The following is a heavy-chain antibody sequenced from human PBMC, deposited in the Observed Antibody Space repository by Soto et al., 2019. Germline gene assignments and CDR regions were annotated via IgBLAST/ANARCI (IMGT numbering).Heavy chain of an antibody. CDR3: ARVTYYYGSGDY. Sequence: EVQLVESGGGLVQPGGSLRLSCAASGLTVSNNYFSWVRQAPGKGLEWVAVIYSSGHTLYAESVKGRFTITRDNSENTLILQMNSLRAEDTAVYYCARVTYYYGSGDYWGQGTLVTVSS. CDR2: IYSSGHT. J-gene: IGHJ4*02. CDR1: GLTVSNNY. V-gene: IGHV3-66*01. D-gene: IGHD3-10*01.